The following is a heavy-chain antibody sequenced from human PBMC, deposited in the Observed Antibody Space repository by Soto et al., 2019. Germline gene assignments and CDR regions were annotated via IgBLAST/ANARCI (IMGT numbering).Heavy chain of an antibody. J-gene: IGHJ4*02. D-gene: IGHD3-16*02. CDR2: IYYSGST. V-gene: IGHV4-59*08. Sequence: SETLSLTCTVSGGSISSYYWSWIRQPPGKGLEWIGYIYYSGSTNFNPSLKSRVTISVDTSKNQFSLKRSSVTAAASAVYYCARRVDYVWGSYRYSPYFDYWGQGTLVTVSS. CDR1: GGSISSYY. CDR3: ARRVDYVWGSYRYSPYFDY.